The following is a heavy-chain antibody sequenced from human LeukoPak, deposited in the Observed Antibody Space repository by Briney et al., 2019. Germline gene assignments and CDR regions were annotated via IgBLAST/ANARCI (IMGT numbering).Heavy chain of an antibody. D-gene: IGHD2-8*01. J-gene: IGHJ4*02. V-gene: IGHV4-38-2*02. CDR3: AREPYCTNGVCYQAFDY. CDR2: IYHSGST. CDR1: GYSISSGYY. Sequence: PSETLSLTCTVSGYSISSGYYWGWIRQPPGKGLEWIGSIYHSGSTYYNPSLKSRVTISVDTSKNQFSLKLSSVTAADTAVYYCAREPYCTNGVCYQAFDYWGQGTLVTVSS.